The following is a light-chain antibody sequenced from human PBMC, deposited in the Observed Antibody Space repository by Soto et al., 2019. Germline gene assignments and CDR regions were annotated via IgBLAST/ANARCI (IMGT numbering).Light chain of an antibody. V-gene: IGKV3-15*01. CDR3: QQYNNWPWT. J-gene: IGKJ1*01. CDR2: GAS. CDR1: QSVGSY. Sequence: EVLMTQSPVTLSVSPGERATLSCRASQSVGSYLAWYQQKAGQAPRLLIYGASTRATGIPARFTGSGSGTEFTLTISGLQSEDFAVYYCQQYNNWPWTFGQATKVEIK.